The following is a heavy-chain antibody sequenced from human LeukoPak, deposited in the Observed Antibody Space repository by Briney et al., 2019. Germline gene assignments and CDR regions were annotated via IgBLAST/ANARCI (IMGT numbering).Heavy chain of an antibody. J-gene: IGHJ4*02. Sequence: GGSLRLSCAASGFTFSSYAISWVRQAPGKGLEWVSAISGSGGSTYYADSVKGRFTISRDNSKNTLYLQMNSLRAEDTAVYYCAKDLSGGTGAPDYWGQGTLVTVSS. CDR2: ISGSGGST. CDR1: GFTFSSYA. CDR3: AKDLSGGTGAPDY. D-gene: IGHD4-23*01. V-gene: IGHV3-23*01.